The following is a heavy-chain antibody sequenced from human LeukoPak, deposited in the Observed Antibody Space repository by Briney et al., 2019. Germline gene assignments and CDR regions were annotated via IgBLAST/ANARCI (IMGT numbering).Heavy chain of an antibody. V-gene: IGHV3-9*01. Sequence: PGRSLRLSCAASGFTFDDYAMHWVRQAPGKGLEWGSGISWNSGSIGYADSVKGRFTISRDNAKNSLYLQMNSLTAEDTALYYCAKDTLFRYSSLRPYYYYRMHVWGQGTTVPVSS. J-gene: IGHJ6*02. CDR1: GFTFDDYA. CDR2: ISWNSGSI. D-gene: IGHD6-13*01. CDR3: AKDTLFRYSSLRPYYYYRMHV.